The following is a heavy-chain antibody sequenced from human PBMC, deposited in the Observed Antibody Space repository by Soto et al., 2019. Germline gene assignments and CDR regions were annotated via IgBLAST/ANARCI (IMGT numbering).Heavy chain of an antibody. CDR2: IYPGDSDT. CDR3: ARQGSNGAYYYYGMDV. V-gene: IGHV5-51*01. J-gene: IGHJ6*02. D-gene: IGHD2-8*01. CDR1: GYRFSSYW. Sequence: GESLKISCQGSGYRFSSYWIAWVRQMPGKGLEWMGIIYPGDSDTIYSPSFQGQVTFSVDKSTSTAYLQWSSLKAPDTAMYYCARQGSNGAYYYYGMDVWGQGTTVTSP.